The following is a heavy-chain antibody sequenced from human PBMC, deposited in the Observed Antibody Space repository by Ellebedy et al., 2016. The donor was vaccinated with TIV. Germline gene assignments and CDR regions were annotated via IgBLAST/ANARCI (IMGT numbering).Heavy chain of an antibody. D-gene: IGHD3-10*01. J-gene: IGHJ4*02. CDR3: ASPPQFYYGSGRWEDY. CDR1: GYSFVSYW. V-gene: IGHV5-51*01. CDR2: IFPGDSDT. Sequence: GESLKISCKVSGYSFVSYWIGWVRQMPGNGLEWMGIIFPGDSDTRYSPSFQGQVTISADKSISTAYLQWSSLKASDTDMYYCASPPQFYYGSGRWEDYWGQGTLVTVSS.